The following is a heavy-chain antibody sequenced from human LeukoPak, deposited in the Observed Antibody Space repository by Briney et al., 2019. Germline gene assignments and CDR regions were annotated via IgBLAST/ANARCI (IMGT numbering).Heavy chain of an antibody. CDR1: DYTFTRYG. D-gene: IGHD3-16*01. Sequence: GASVKVSCKASDYTFTRYGISWVRQAPGQGLEWMGWISGSNGNTNYAQKLQGRVTMTTDTSTSTAYMELRSLRSDDTAVYYCARALGGYYFDYWGQGTLVTVSS. V-gene: IGHV1-18*01. CDR2: ISGSNGNT. J-gene: IGHJ4*02. CDR3: ARALGGYYFDY.